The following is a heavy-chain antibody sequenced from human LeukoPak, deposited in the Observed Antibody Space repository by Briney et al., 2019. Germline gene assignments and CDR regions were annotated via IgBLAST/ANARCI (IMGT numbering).Heavy chain of an antibody. V-gene: IGHV3-11*04. CDR1: GFTFSDYY. CDR3: ARNKYDSSGRRFDY. CDR2: ISSSGSTI. D-gene: IGHD3-22*01. J-gene: IGHJ4*02. Sequence: GGSLRLSCAASGFTFSDYYMSWIRRAPGKGLEWVSYISSSGSTIYYADSVKGRFTISRDNAKNSLYLQMNSLRAEDTAVYYCARNKYDSSGRRFDYWGQGTLVTVSS.